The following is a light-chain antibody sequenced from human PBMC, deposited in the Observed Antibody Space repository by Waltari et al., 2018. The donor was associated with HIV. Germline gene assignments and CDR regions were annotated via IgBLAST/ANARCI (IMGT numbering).Light chain of an antibody. CDR3: GTWDSSLSAGGV. J-gene: IGLJ2*01. CDR1: SAHRWNNS. V-gene: IGLV1-51*01. CDR2: DNN. Sequence: QSVLTQPPSVSAAPGQKVTISRSGSSAHRWNNSVPWYQQLPGTAPKLLIYDNNKRPSGIPDRFSGSKSGTSATLGITGLQTGDEADYYCGTWDSSLSAGGVFGGGTKLTVL.